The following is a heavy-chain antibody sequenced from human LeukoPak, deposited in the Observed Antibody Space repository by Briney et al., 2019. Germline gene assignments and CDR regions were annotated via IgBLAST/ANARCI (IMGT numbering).Heavy chain of an antibody. CDR2: ISSSSSYI. J-gene: IGHJ4*02. V-gene: IGHV3-21*01. CDR3: ARGLTGTTADY. D-gene: IGHD1-7*01. Sequence: GGSLRLSCAASGFTFSSYSMNWVRQAPGKGLEWVSSISSSSSYIYYADSVRGRFTISRDNAKNSLYLQMNSLGAEDTAVYYCARGLTGTTADYWGQGTLVTVSS. CDR1: GFTFSSYS.